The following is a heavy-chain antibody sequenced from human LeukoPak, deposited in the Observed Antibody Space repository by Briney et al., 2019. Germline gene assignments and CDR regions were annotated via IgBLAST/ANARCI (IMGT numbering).Heavy chain of an antibody. J-gene: IGHJ6*02. V-gene: IGHV4-34*01. CDR3: TRGISMVRGVLRPPGD. CDR1: GGSFSGYY. Sequence: SETLSLTCAVYGGSFSGYYWSWIRQPPGKGLEWIGEINHSGSTNYNPSLKSRVTISVDMSKNQFSMKLSSVTAADTAVYYCTRGISMVRGVLRPPGDWGRGTTVTVSS. D-gene: IGHD3-10*01. CDR2: INHSGST.